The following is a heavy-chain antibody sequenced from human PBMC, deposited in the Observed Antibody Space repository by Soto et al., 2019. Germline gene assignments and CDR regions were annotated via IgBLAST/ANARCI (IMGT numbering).Heavy chain of an antibody. CDR2: ISGSGDYT. Sequence: EVQLLESGGGLVQPGGSLRLSCAASGFTSSIYAMSWVRQAPGKGLEWVSAISGSGDYTYYADSVKGRFAISRDNSKNTLYLQMNSLRAEDTAVYYCAKVLKAVAGTYDYWGQGTLVTVSS. J-gene: IGHJ4*02. V-gene: IGHV3-23*01. CDR3: AKVLKAVAGTYDY. D-gene: IGHD6-19*01. CDR1: GFTSSIYA.